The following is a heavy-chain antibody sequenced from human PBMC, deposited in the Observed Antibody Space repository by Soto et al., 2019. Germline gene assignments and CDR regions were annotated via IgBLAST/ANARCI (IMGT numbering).Heavy chain of an antibody. V-gene: IGHV3-9*01. Sequence: EVQLVESGGGLVQPDRSLRPSCAASGFTFDDYAMHWVRQGPGKGLEWVSGISWNSGGIGYADSVKGRFTISRDNAKNSLYLQMDRLRPEDTAFYYCAKSPHDILIGSAFDYWGQGSLVTVSS. CDR2: ISWNSGGI. CDR3: AKSPHDILIGSAFDY. D-gene: IGHD3-9*01. J-gene: IGHJ4*02. CDR1: GFTFDDYA.